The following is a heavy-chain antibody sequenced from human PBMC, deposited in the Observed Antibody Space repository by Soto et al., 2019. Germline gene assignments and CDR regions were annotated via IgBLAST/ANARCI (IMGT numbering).Heavy chain of an antibody. Sequence: PSETLSLTCTVSGGSISSRSYYWGWIRQSPGQGLECIGSTFYSGKTYYNPSLKGRVTISVDTSRTHFSLKVTSVTAADTGFYYCARLAMTSVTNNWFDPWGQGTQVTVSS. V-gene: IGHV4-39*02. CDR1: GGSISSRSYY. CDR3: ARLAMTSVTNNWFDP. D-gene: IGHD4-4*01. CDR2: TFYSGKT. J-gene: IGHJ5*02.